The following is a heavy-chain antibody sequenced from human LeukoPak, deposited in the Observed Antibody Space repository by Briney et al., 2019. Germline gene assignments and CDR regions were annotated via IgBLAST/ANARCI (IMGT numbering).Heavy chain of an antibody. J-gene: IGHJ5*02. Sequence: ASVNVSCKPSGYTFTSYEINWVRQATGPRLESMGCMNPNSANTGYAQKFQGRVTMTRNTSISTAYMELSSLRSEDTAVYHCARGEGYCSSTSCYTWFDPWGQGNLVTVSS. D-gene: IGHD2-2*02. CDR1: GYTFTSYE. CDR3: ARGEGYCSSTSCYTWFDP. CDR2: MNPNSANT. V-gene: IGHV1-8*01.